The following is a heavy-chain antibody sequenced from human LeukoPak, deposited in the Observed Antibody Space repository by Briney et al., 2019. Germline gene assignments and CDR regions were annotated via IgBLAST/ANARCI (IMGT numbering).Heavy chain of an antibody. CDR1: GFTFSSYG. J-gene: IGHJ4*02. V-gene: IGHV3-30*18. Sequence: GRSLRLSRAASGFTFSSYGMHWVRQAPGKGLEWVAVISYDGSNKYYADSVKGRFTISRDNSKNTLYLQMNSLRAEDTAVYYCAKPAVEYSSSFGYWGQGTLVTVSS. CDR2: ISYDGSNK. D-gene: IGHD6-6*01. CDR3: AKPAVEYSSSFGY.